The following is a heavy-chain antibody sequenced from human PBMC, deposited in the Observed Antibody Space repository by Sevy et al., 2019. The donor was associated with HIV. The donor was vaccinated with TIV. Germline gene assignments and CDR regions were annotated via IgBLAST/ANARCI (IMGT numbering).Heavy chain of an antibody. V-gene: IGHV4-59*11. D-gene: IGHD1-26*01. CDR2: IYYNGHI. CDR3: AGGNAWGRGYS. Sequence: SETLSLTCTVSGGSITSLYWNWIRQPPGKGLEWIANIYYNGHIHYNPSLKSRVTLSLDTSKNQSALRLRSVTAAATAMYYCAGGNAWGRGYSWGQGTLVTVSS. J-gene: IGHJ4*02. CDR1: GGSITSLY.